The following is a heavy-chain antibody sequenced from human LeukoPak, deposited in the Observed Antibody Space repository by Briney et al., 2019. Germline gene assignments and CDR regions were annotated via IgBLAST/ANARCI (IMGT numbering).Heavy chain of an antibody. D-gene: IGHD7-27*01. CDR1: GFTFSSYT. V-gene: IGHV3-23*01. J-gene: IGHJ4*02. CDR2: ITTSDGNT. CDR3: AKDGGLWVSAHWGDS. Sequence: GGSLRLSCAVSGFTFSSYTMSWVRQAPGKGLEWVSTITTSDGNTYYADSVKGRFTVSRDNSKNTLYLQMNSLRAEDTAVYYCAKDGGLWVSAHWGDSWGRGTLVTVSS.